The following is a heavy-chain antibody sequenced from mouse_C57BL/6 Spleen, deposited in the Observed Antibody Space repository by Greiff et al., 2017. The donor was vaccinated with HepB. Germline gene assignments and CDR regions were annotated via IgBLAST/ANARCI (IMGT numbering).Heavy chain of an antibody. V-gene: IGHV2-6*01. CDR1: GFSLTSYG. Sequence: QVQPKESGPGLVAPSQSLSITCTVSGFSLTSYGVDWVRQSPGKGLEWLGVIWGVGSTNYNSALKSTLSISKDNSKSHVFLKMNSLQTDDTAMYYCASEGETDGFAYWGKGALVTVAA. D-gene: IGHD3-2*01. CDR3: ASEGETDGFAY. CDR2: IWGVGST. J-gene: IGHJ3*01.